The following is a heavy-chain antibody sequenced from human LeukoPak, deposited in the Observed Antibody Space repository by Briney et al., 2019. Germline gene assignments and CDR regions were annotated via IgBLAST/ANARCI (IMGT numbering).Heavy chain of an antibody. Sequence: PGGSLRLSCAASGFTFSSHGMHWVRQAPGKGLEWVAVIWYDGSNKFYADSVKGGFTISRDNSKNTLYMQMDSLRAEDTAVYYCARDIDGSGPEYWGQGTLVTVSS. D-gene: IGHD3-10*01. J-gene: IGHJ4*02. CDR3: ARDIDGSGPEY. CDR2: IWYDGSNK. V-gene: IGHV3-33*01. CDR1: GFTFSSHG.